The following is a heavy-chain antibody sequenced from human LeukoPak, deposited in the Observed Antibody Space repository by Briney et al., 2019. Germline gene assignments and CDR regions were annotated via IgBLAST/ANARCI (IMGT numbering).Heavy chain of an antibody. CDR1: GFTVSSNY. V-gene: IGHV3-21*01. D-gene: IGHD3-10*01. J-gene: IGHJ4*02. CDR3: ARGEYGSGSYHIDY. CDR2: ISGNSAYI. Sequence: GGSLRLSCAASGFTVSSNYMSWVRQAPGKGLEWVSFISGNSAYIYYADSVKGRFTISRDNAKNSLHLQMNSLRAEDTAVYYCARGEYGSGSYHIDYWGQGTLVTVSS.